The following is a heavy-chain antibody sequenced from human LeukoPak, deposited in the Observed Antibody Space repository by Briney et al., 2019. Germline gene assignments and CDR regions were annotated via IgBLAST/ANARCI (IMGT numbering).Heavy chain of an antibody. J-gene: IGHJ6*02. D-gene: IGHD4-17*01. V-gene: IGHV4-34*01. CDR2: INHSGST. Sequence: PSETLSLTCAVYGGSFSGYYWSWIRQPPGKGLEWIGEINHSGSTNYNPSPKSRVTISVDTSKNQFSLKLSSVTAADTAVYYCARAVTYYYYYGMDVWGQGTTVTVSS. CDR1: GGSFSGYY. CDR3: ARAVTYYYYYGMDV.